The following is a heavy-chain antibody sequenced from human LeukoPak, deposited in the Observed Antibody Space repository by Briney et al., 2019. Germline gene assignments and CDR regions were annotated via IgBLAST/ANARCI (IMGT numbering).Heavy chain of an antibody. CDR2: ITSGGDYI. V-gene: IGHV3-21*01. CDR1: GFTFNTFN. CDR3: ARGHYDVLAASYKWTPDY. D-gene: IGHD3-9*01. J-gene: IGHJ4*02. Sequence: GGSLRLSCAASGFTFNTFNMNWVRQAPGKGLEWVSSITSGGDYIYYADSVKGRFTTSRDNAKISLSLQLNSLRVEDTAVYYCARGHYDVLAASYKWTPDYWGQGTLVTVSS.